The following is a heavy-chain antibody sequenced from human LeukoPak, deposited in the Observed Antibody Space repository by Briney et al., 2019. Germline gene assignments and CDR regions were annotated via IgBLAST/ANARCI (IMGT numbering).Heavy chain of an antibody. CDR3: ARTRGARDAFDL. D-gene: IGHD3/OR15-3a*01. CDR1: GFRFNRDW. Sequence: PGESLKISCKSSGFRFNRDWIGWVRQLPGKGLEWMGIIYPGDSDTRYSPSFQGQVTISADKSVSAAYVQWNSLKASDSGIYYCARTRGARDAFDLWGQGTMVTVS. V-gene: IGHV5-51*01. CDR2: IYPGDSDT. J-gene: IGHJ3*01.